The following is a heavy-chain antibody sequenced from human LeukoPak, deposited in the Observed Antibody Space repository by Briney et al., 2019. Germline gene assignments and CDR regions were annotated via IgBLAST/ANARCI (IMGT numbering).Heavy chain of an antibody. CDR1: GGTFSSYA. CDR2: IIPIFGTA. V-gene: IGHV1-69*05. Sequence: SVKVSCKASGGTFSSYAISWVRQAPGQGLEWMGRIIPIFGTANYAQKFQVRVTITTDESTSTAYMELSSLRSEDTAVYYCARDTLWIHSAGYYFDYWGQGTLVTVSS. D-gene: IGHD5-18*01. J-gene: IGHJ4*02. CDR3: ARDTLWIHSAGYYFDY.